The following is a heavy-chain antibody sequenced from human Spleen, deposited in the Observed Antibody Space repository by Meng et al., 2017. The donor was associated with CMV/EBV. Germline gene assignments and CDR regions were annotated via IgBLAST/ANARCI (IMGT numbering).Heavy chain of an antibody. J-gene: IGHJ6*02. CDR2: ISGSGGST. V-gene: IGHV3-23*01. CDR3: APRYCTSASCAHPGDV. D-gene: IGHD2-2*01. CDR1: FTFSSYA. Sequence: FTFSSYAMSWVRQAPGRGLEWVSGISGSGGSTYYADSVKGRFTISRDNSKNTLHLQMNSLRDEDTAVYFCAPRYCTSASCAHPGDVWGQGTTVTVSS.